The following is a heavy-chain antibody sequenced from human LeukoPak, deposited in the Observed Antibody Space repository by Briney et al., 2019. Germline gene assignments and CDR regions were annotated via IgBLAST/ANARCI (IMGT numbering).Heavy chain of an antibody. CDR2: ISGSGGST. CDR1: GFTFSSYA. D-gene: IGHD2-21*02. J-gene: IGHJ4*02. V-gene: IGHV3-23*01. CDR3: AKDREYCGGDCYSVYFDY. Sequence: GGSLRLSCAASGFTFSSYAMSWARQAPGKGLEWVSAISGSGGSTYYADSVKGRFTISRDNSKNTLYLQMNSLRAEDTAVYYCAKDREYCGGDCYSVYFDYWGQGTLVTVSS.